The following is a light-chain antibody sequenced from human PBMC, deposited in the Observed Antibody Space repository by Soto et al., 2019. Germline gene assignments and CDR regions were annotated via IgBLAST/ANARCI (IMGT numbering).Light chain of an antibody. Sequence: LTQPASVSGSPGQSITISCTGTSSDVGSYNLVSWYQQHPGKAPKLMIYEGSKRPSGVSNRFSGSKSGNTASLTISGLQAEDEADYYCCSYAGSSTFWVFGGGTKVTVL. CDR2: EGS. V-gene: IGLV2-23*01. CDR1: SSDVGSYNL. CDR3: CSYAGSSTFWV. J-gene: IGLJ3*02.